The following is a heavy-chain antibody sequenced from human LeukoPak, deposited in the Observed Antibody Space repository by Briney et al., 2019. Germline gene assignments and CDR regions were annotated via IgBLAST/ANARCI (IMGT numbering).Heavy chain of an antibody. J-gene: IGHJ3*02. CDR3: ARRPCSGGSCYFRTDAFDI. Sequence: SETLSLTCAVYGGSFSGYYWSWISQPPGKGLEWIGEINHSGSTNYNPSLKSRVTISVDTSKNQFSLKLSSVTAADTAVYYCARRPCSGGSCYFRTDAFDIWGQGTMVTVSS. CDR2: INHSGST. V-gene: IGHV4-34*01. D-gene: IGHD2-15*01. CDR1: GGSFSGYY.